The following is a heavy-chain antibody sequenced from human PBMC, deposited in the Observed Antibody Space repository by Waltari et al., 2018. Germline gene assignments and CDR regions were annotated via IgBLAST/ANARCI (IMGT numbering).Heavy chain of an antibody. V-gene: IGHV3-9*01. CDR2: ISWNSGSI. CDR1: GFTFDDYA. Sequence: EVQLVESGGGLVQPGRSLRLSCAASGFTFDDYAMHWVRQAPGKGLEWVSGISWNSGSIGYADSVKGRFTISRDNAKNSLYLQMNSLRAEDTALYYCAKDMYGDYAGFDYWGQGTLVTVSS. J-gene: IGHJ4*02. CDR3: AKDMYGDYAGFDY. D-gene: IGHD4-17*01.